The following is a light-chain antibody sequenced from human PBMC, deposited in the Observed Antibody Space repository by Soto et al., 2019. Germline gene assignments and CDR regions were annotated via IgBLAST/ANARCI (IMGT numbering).Light chain of an antibody. CDR3: NSYAGDTSLGV. CDR2: EVS. CDR1: SSDVGGYNY. V-gene: IGLV2-8*01. Sequence: QSALTQPPSASGSPGQSVTISCTGTSSDVGGYNYVSWYQQHPGKAPKLMIYEVSKRPSGVPDRFSGSKSGNTASLTVSGLQAEDEADYYCNSYAGDTSLGVLGGGTKLTVL. J-gene: IGLJ3*02.